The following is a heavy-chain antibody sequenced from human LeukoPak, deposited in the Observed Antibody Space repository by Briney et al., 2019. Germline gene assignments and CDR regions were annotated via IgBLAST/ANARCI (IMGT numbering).Heavy chain of an antibody. D-gene: IGHD3-10*01. J-gene: IGHJ4*02. CDR3: AREKDYYGSGTFDY. CDR1: GFTFSSYW. V-gene: IGHV3-7*01. Sequence: GGSLRLSCAASGFTFSSYWMSWVRQAPGKGLEWVAKIKQDGSEKYYVDSVKGRFTISRDNAKNSLYLQMNSLRGEDTAVYYCAREKDYYGSGTFDYWGQGTLVTVSS. CDR2: IKQDGSEK.